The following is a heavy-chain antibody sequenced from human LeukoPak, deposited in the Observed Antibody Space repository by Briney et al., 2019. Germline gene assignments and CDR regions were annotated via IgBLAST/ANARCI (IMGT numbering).Heavy chain of an antibody. CDR2: ISGSGDST. CDR3: ESSGRYYFDY. Sequence: GGSLRLSCAASGFTFSSYAMSWVRQAPGKGLEWVSVISGSGDSTYYADSVKGRFTISRDNSKNTLYLQMNSLRAEDTAVYYCESSGRYYFDYWGQGALVTVSS. CDR1: GFTFSSYA. V-gene: IGHV3-23*01. J-gene: IGHJ4*02. D-gene: IGHD2-15*01.